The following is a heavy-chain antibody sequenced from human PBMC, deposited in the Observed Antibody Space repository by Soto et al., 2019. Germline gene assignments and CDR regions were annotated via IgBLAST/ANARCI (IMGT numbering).Heavy chain of an antibody. Sequence: GGSLRLSCAASGFTFSSYSMNWVRQAPGKGLEWVSSISSSSSYIYYADSVKGRFTISRDNAKNSLYLQMNSLRAEDTAVYYCARDNGITMVRGVINWFDPWGQATLVTVSS. V-gene: IGHV3-21*01. CDR1: GFTFSSYS. CDR3: ARDNGITMVRGVINWFDP. CDR2: ISSSSSYI. J-gene: IGHJ5*02. D-gene: IGHD3-10*01.